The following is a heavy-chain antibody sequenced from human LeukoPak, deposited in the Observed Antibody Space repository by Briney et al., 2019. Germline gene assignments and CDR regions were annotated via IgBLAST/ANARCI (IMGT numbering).Heavy chain of an antibody. J-gene: IGHJ4*02. V-gene: IGHV3-23*01. CDR1: GFTFSTYA. D-gene: IGHD6-13*01. Sequence: GGSLRLSCAASGFTFSTYAMSWVRQAPGKGLEWVSAISGSGTSTYYADSVKGRFTISRDNSKNTLYLQMNSLRAEDTAVYYCAKDNRGEYRSTWYCDYWGQGTLVTVSS. CDR2: ISGSGTST. CDR3: AKDNRGEYRSTWYCDY.